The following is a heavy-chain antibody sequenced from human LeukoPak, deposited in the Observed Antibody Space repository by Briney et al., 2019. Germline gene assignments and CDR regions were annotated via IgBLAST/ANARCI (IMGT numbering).Heavy chain of an antibody. CDR1: GFTVSSNY. CDR2: ISSSGSTI. CDR3: ARVGRYCSGGSCQNWFDP. J-gene: IGHJ5*02. V-gene: IGHV3-11*04. D-gene: IGHD2-15*01. Sequence: GGSLRLSCAASGFTVSSNYMSWIRQAPGKGLEGVSYISSSGSTIYYADSVKGRFTISRDNAKNSLYLQMNSLRAEDTAVYYCARVGRYCSGGSCQNWFDPWGQGTLVTVSS.